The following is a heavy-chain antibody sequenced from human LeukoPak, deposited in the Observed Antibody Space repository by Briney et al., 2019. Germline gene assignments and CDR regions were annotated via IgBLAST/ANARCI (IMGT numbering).Heavy chain of an antibody. CDR1: GFTFDDYA. CDR2: ISWDGGST. J-gene: IGHJ4*02. Sequence: RGSLRLSCAASGFTFDDYAMHWVRQAPGKGLEWVSLISWDGGSTYYADPVKGRFTISRDNSKNSLYLQMNSLRAEDTALYYCAKGDSGYDYYFDYWGQGTLVTVSS. CDR3: AKGDSGYDYYFDY. D-gene: IGHD5-12*01. V-gene: IGHV3-43D*03.